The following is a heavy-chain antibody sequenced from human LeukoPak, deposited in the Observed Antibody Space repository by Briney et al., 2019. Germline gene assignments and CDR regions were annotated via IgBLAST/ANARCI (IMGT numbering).Heavy chain of an antibody. CDR2: IKSKTDGGTT. CDR1: GFTFSKAW. Sequence: GGSLRLSCAASGFTFSKAWMSWVRQAPGKGLEWVGRIKSKTDGGTTDYAAPVKGRFTISRNNSKNTLYLQMNSLKTEDTAVDYCTTDQPHYYGSGSRDYWGQGTLVTVSS. V-gene: IGHV3-15*01. CDR3: TTDQPHYYGSGSRDY. D-gene: IGHD3-10*01. J-gene: IGHJ4*02.